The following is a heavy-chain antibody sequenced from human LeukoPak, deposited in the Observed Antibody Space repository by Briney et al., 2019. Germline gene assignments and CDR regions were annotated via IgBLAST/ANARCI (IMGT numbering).Heavy chain of an antibody. CDR3: ARKDCSSSSCSASNYYFYYMDV. Sequence: GGSLRLSCAASGFTFSSYSMNWVRQAPGQGLEWVSSISIISSYIYYADSVKGRFTISRDNAKNSLYLQLNSLRAEDTAVYYCARKDCSSSSCSASNYYFYYMDVWGTGTTVTGSS. J-gene: IGHJ6*03. CDR2: ISIISSYI. V-gene: IGHV3-21*01. CDR1: GFTFSSYS. D-gene: IGHD2-2*01.